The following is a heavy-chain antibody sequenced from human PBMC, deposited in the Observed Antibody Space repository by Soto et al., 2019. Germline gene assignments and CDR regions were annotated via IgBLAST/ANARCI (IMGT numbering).Heavy chain of an antibody. CDR2: ILGGGTR. CDR3: AKDRIPDGRWNFDY. Sequence: EVQLLESGGGLVQPGGSLRLSCEVSGFTLSSYTMSWVRQAPGKGLEWVSSILGGGTRYYADSMEGRFTIAKDISKSTLFLHINNLGAEDTAVYYCAKDRIPDGRWNFDYWGQGTLVTVSS. V-gene: IGHV3-23*01. J-gene: IGHJ4*02. CDR1: GFTLSSYT. D-gene: IGHD2-2*02.